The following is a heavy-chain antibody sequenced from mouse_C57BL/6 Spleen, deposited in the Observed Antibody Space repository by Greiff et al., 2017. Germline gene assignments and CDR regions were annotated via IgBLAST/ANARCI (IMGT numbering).Heavy chain of an antibody. CDR3: GRVGESSGGGFAY. V-gene: IGHV1-81*01. CDR2: IYPRSGNT. D-gene: IGHD3-2*02. J-gene: IGHJ3*01. Sequence: QVQLQQSGAELARPGASVKLSCKASGYTFTSYGISWVKQRTGQGLEWIGEIYPRSGNTYYNEKFKGKATLTADKSSSTAYMALRSLTSEDSAVYFCGRVGESSGGGFAYWGQGTLVTVSA. CDR1: GYTFTSYG.